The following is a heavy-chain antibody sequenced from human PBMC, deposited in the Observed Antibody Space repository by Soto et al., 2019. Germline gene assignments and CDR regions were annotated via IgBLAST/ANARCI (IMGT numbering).Heavy chain of an antibody. D-gene: IGHD3-10*01. V-gene: IGHV1-69*01. J-gene: IGHJ5*02. Sequence: QVQLVQSGAEVKKPGSSVKVSCKASGGTFSSYAISWVRQAPGQGLEWMGGIIPIFGTANYAQKFQGRVTITADESTSTAYMELSRLRSEDTAVYYCARCPLGSGSYYIDWFDPWGQGTLVTVSS. CDR3: ARCPLGSGSYYIDWFDP. CDR2: IIPIFGTA. CDR1: GGTFSSYA.